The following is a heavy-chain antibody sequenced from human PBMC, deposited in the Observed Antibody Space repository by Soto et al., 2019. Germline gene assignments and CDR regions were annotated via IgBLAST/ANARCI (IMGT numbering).Heavy chain of an antibody. CDR3: ASSSSWQIFDY. CDR1: GGSISSYY. D-gene: IGHD6-13*01. V-gene: IGHV4-59*01. Sequence: SATLSLTCTVSGGSISSYYWSWIRQPPGKGLEWIGYIYYSGSTNYNPSLKSRVTISVDTSKNQFSLKLSSVTAADTAVYYCASSSSWQIFDYWGQGTLVTVSS. CDR2: IYYSGST. J-gene: IGHJ4*02.